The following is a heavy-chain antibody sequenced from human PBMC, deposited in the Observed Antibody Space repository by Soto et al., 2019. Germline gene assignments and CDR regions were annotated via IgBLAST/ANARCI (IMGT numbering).Heavy chain of an antibody. CDR1: GYTFSSYW. Sequence: GGSLRLSCAASGYTFSSYWMHWVRQAPGKWLVWVSRVNGDGSSTSYADPVKGRFTISRDNAKNTVHLQMDSLRAEDTAVYYCARVMANLPWYFDYWGQGXLVTVYS. D-gene: IGHD2-8*01. CDR3: ARVMANLPWYFDY. V-gene: IGHV3-74*01. CDR2: VNGDGSST. J-gene: IGHJ4*02.